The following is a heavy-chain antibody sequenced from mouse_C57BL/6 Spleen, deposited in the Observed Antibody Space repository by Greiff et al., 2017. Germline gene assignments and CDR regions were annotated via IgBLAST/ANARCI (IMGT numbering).Heavy chain of an antibody. Sequence: QVQLQQPGAELVKPGASVKLSCKASGYTFTSYWMHWVKQRPGQGLEWIGMIHPNSGSTNYNEKFKSKATLTVDKSSSTAYMQLSSLTSEDSAVYYCADTTVVAYYYAMDYWGQGTSVTVSS. CDR3: ADTTVVAYYYAMDY. CDR2: IHPNSGST. CDR1: GYTFTSYW. J-gene: IGHJ4*01. V-gene: IGHV1-64*01. D-gene: IGHD1-1*01.